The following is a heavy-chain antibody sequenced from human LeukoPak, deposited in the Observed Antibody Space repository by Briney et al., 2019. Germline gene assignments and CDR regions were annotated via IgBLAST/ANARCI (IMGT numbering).Heavy chain of an antibody. D-gene: IGHD3-22*01. Sequence: PSETLSLTCTVSGGSVSSYYWSWIRQPPGKGLEWIGYIYYRGSTNYNPSLKSRVTISVDTSKNQFSLKLSSVTAADTAVYYCARVAPYDSSGYYYVVLGNWFDPWGQGTLVTVSS. V-gene: IGHV4-59*02. CDR3: ARVAPYDSSGYYYVVLGNWFDP. J-gene: IGHJ5*02. CDR1: GGSVSSYY. CDR2: IYYRGST.